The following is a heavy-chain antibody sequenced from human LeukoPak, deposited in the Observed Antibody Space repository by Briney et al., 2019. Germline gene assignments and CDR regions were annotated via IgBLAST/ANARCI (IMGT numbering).Heavy chain of an antibody. J-gene: IGHJ4*02. Sequence: GSSVKVSCKASGGTFSSYAISWVRQAPGQGLEWMGGIIPIFGTANYAQKFQGRVTITADKSTSTAYMELSSLRSEDTAVYYCAREVKGYYYGSGSYPFDYWGQGTLVTVSS. CDR2: IIPIFGTA. CDR3: AREVKGYYYGSGSYPFDY. D-gene: IGHD3-10*01. CDR1: GGTFSSYA. V-gene: IGHV1-69*06.